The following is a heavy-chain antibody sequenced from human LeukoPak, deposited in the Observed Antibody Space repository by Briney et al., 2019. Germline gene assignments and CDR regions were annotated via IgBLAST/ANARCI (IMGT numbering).Heavy chain of an antibody. Sequence: GGSLTLSCAASGFPFSSYGKYWVRQAPGKGQEWVSAISGSGGSTYHAHSVKGRFIISRDNSKNSLYLQMNSLRAEDTAVYYCAKDHLPGIVVADSEYWGEGALVTVSS. CDR3: AKDHLPGIVVADSEY. D-gene: IGHD6-19*01. CDR1: GFPFSSYG. CDR2: ISGSGGST. V-gene: IGHV3-23*01. J-gene: IGHJ4*02.